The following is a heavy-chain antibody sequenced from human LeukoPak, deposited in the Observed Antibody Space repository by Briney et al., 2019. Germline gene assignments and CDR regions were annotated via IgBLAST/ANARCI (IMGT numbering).Heavy chain of an antibody. Sequence: PSETLSLTCAVYGGSFSGYYWSWIRQPPGKGLEWIGYIYYSGSTNYNPSLKSRVTISVDTSKNQFSLKLSSVTAADTAVYYCARDRGVNDFDYWGQGTLVTVSS. V-gene: IGHV4-59*01. CDR2: IYYSGST. J-gene: IGHJ4*02. CDR3: ARDRGVNDFDY. CDR1: GGSFSGYY. D-gene: IGHD3-3*01.